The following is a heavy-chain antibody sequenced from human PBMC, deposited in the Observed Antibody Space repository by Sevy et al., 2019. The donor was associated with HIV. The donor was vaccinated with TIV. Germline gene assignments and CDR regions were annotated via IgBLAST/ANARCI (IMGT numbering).Heavy chain of an antibody. V-gene: IGHV3-11*01. CDR3: ARGGFGVDY. D-gene: IGHD3-10*01. J-gene: IGHJ4*02. CDR1: GFTFSDYY. CDR2: ISSRGSTI. Sequence: GGSLRLSCAASGFTFSDYYTSWIRQAPGKGLEWVSYISSRGSTIYYANSVKGRFTISRDNAKNSLYLQMNSLRAEDTAVYYCARGGFGVDYWGQGTLVTVSS.